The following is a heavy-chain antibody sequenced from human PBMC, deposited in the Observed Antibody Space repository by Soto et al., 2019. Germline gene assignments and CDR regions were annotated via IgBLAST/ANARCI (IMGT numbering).Heavy chain of an antibody. CDR3: ARGSGSGVYYYYYYYMDV. D-gene: IGHD3-10*01. Sequence: GGSLRLSCTASGFTFSSYGMHWVRQAPGKGLVWVSRINSDGSSTSYADSVKRRFTISRDNAKNTLYLQMNSLRAEDTAVYYCARGSGSGVYYYYYYYMDVWGKGTTVTVSS. J-gene: IGHJ6*03. CDR1: GFTFSSYG. CDR2: INSDGSST. V-gene: IGHV3-74*01.